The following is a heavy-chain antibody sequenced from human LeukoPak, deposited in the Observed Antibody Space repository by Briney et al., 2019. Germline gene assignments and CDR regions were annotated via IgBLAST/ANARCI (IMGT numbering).Heavy chain of an antibody. Sequence: PSETLSLTCTVSGGSISSNNYYWGWIRQPPGKGLEWIGNIYTSGSTYYSPSLKSRVIISLDTSENQFSLTLSSVTAADTAVYYCAKGNPFYDYWGQGTLVTVSS. CDR1: GGSISSNNYY. CDR2: IYTSGST. D-gene: IGHD5/OR15-5a*01. CDR3: AKGNPFYDY. J-gene: IGHJ4*02. V-gene: IGHV4-39*07.